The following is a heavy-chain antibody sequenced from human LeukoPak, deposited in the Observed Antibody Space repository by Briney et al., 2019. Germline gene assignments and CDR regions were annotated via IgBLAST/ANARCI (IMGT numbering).Heavy chain of an antibody. V-gene: IGHV4-59*01. J-gene: IGHJ4*02. Sequence: SETMSLTCTVSDGSISSYYWNWIRQPPGKGLEWIGFIYDSGSTNYNPSLYSRLTISVDTSKNQFSLKLTSVTAADTAVYYCARDRRGYGSFDSWGQGTLVTVSS. CDR3: ARDRRGYGSFDS. D-gene: IGHD5-18*01. CDR1: DGSISSYY. CDR2: IYDSGST.